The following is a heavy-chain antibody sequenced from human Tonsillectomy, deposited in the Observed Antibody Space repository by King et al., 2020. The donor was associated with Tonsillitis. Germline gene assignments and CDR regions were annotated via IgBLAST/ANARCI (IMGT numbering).Heavy chain of an antibody. CDR2: MNPNSGNT. V-gene: IGHV1-8*02. J-gene: IGHJ6*02. CDR1: GYTFTNYD. CDR3: AVSGGSVDV. D-gene: IGHD3-10*01. Sequence: QLVQSGAEVKKPGASVKVSCKASGYTFTNYDINWVRQATGQGLQWMVWMNPNSGNTVYAQKFQGRVTMTRNTSVSTAYMELSSLRSEDTAVYYCAVSGGSVDVWGQGTTVTVSS.